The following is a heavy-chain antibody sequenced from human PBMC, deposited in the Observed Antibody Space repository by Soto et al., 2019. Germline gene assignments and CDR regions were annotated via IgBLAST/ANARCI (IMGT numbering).Heavy chain of an antibody. CDR3: ARRDMLTGYVYFDY. J-gene: IGHJ4*02. Sequence: GESLKISCQAPGYTFTKYWVGWVLQIPWQGLEWMGIIYPDDSDTRYSPSFQGHVTISADKSISTAYLQWCSLKASDSATYYCARRDMLTGYVYFDYWGQGTQVTVSS. CDR2: IYPDDSDT. D-gene: IGHD3-9*01. V-gene: IGHV5-51*01. CDR1: GYTFTKYW.